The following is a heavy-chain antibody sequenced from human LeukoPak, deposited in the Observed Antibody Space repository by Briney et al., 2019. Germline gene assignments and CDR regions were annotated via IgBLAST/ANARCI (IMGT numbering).Heavy chain of an antibody. CDR1: GFTFSSYA. CDR3: ARVPCSSTSCHWGSFDY. J-gene: IGHJ4*02. CDR2: ISYDGSNK. Sequence: GGSLRLSCAASGFTFSSYAMHWVRQAPGKGLEWVAVISYDGSNKYYADSVKGRFTISRDNSKNTLYLQMNSLRAEDTAVYYCARVPCSSTSCHWGSFDYWGQGTLVTVSS. D-gene: IGHD2-2*01. V-gene: IGHV3-30-3*01.